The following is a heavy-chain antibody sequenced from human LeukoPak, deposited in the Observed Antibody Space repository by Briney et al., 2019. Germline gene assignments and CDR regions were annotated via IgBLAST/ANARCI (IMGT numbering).Heavy chain of an antibody. CDR1: GYTFTGYY. CDR3: ARWGDPLRLYYYYGMDV. Sequence: ASVKVSCKASGYTFTGYYMHWVRQAPGQGLEWMGWINPNSGGTNYAQKFQGWVTMTRDTSNSTAYMELSRLRSDDTAVYYCARWGDPLRLYYYYGMDVWGQGTTVTVSS. D-gene: IGHD5-12*01. V-gene: IGHV1-2*04. J-gene: IGHJ6*02. CDR2: INPNSGGT.